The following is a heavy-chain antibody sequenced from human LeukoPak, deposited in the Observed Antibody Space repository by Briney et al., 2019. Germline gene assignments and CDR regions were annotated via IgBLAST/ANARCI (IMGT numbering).Heavy chain of an antibody. CDR2: ISPFNGKT. J-gene: IGHJ4*02. Sequence: ASVKVSCKASGYTFITSGITWVRQAPGHGLKWMGWISPFNGKTRFAEEFQDRLTMTTDTPTRTAYMVLRSLRSDDTAVYYCARSAYGDYVDYWGQGTLVTVSS. CDR3: ARSAYGDYVDY. D-gene: IGHD4-17*01. V-gene: IGHV1-18*01. CDR1: GYTFITSG.